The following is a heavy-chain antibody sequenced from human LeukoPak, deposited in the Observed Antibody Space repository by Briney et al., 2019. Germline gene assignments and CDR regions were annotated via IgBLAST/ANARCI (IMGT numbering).Heavy chain of an antibody. V-gene: IGHV4-59*01. CDR1: GGSISSYY. CDR2: IYYSGRT. Sequence: SETLSLTCTVSGGSISSYYWSWIRQPPGKGLEWIGYIYYSGRTNYNPSLKSRVNISVDKSKKQFSLKRRYITAADTAVYYCARAAGYCSGGSCYYYYYYYMDVWGKGTTVTVSS. J-gene: IGHJ6*03. CDR3: ARAAGYCSGGSCYYYYYYYMDV. D-gene: IGHD2-15*01.